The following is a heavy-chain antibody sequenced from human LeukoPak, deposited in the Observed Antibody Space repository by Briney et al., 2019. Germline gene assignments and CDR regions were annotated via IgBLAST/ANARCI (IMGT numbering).Heavy chain of an antibody. CDR3: AGDNSIVVVPPDY. D-gene: IGHD2-2*01. CDR2: ISAYNGNT. V-gene: IGHV1-18*01. CDR1: GCTFTSYG. Sequence: ASVKVSCKASGCTFTSYGISWVRQAPGQGLEWMGWISAYNGNTNYAQKLQGRVTMTIDTSTSTAYMELRSLRSDDTAVYYCAGDNSIVVVPPDYWGQGTLVTVSS. J-gene: IGHJ4*02.